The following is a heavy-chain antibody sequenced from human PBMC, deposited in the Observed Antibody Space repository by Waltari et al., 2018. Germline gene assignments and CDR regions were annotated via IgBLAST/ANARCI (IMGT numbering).Heavy chain of an antibody. V-gene: IGHV3-21*01. Sequence: EVQLVESGGGLVKPGGSLRLSCAASGFTFSSYSMNWVRQAPGKGLAWVSSISSSSSYIYYADSVKGRFTISRDNAKNSLYLQMNSLRAEDTAVYYCAKTPASYYDFWSGSRDAFDIWGQGTMVTVSS. CDR1: GFTFSSYS. CDR2: ISSSSSYI. CDR3: AKTPASYYDFWSGSRDAFDI. D-gene: IGHD3-3*01. J-gene: IGHJ3*02.